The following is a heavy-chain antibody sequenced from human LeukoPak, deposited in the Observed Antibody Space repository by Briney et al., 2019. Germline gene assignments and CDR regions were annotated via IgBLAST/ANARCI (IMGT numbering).Heavy chain of an antibody. V-gene: IGHV3-20*04. CDR2: INWNGSST. CDR3: ARDDCSGGSCYWPEEAFDI. Sequence: GGSLRLSCAASGFTFDDYGMSWVRQAPGKGLEWVSGINWNGSSTGYADSVKGRFTISRDNAKNSLYLQMNSLRAEDTALYYCARDDCSGGSCYWPEEAFDIWGQGTMVTVSS. J-gene: IGHJ3*02. D-gene: IGHD2-15*01. CDR1: GFTFDDYG.